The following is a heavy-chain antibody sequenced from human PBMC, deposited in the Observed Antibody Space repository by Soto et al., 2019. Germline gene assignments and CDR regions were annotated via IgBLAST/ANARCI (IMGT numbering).Heavy chain of an antibody. CDR2: ISGSGGST. CDR3: AKYESPDPTRMFDC. V-gene: IGHV3-23*01. J-gene: IGHJ4*02. D-gene: IGHD1-1*01. Sequence: QPGGSMRLSCAASGFTFSSYDMGWFRQAPGKGLEWVSAISGSGGSTYYADSVKGRFTISRDTSRATLDLQMNSLRVEDTAVYYCAKYESPDPTRMFDCWGRGSLVTVSS. CDR1: GFTFSSYD.